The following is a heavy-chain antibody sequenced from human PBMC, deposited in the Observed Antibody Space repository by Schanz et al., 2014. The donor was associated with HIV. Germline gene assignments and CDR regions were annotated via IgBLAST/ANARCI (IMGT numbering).Heavy chain of an antibody. J-gene: IGHJ6*02. CDR2: IWYDGSNK. D-gene: IGHD3-10*01. Sequence: QVQLVESGGGVVQPGRSLRLSCAASGFTFSTYGMHWVRQAPGKGLEWEAVIWYDGSNKYYADSVKGRFTISRDNSKNTLYLQMNSLRADDTAVYYCARGSGPYYYYYGMDVWGQGTTVTVSS. CDR1: GFTFSTYG. CDR3: ARGSGPYYYYYGMDV. V-gene: IGHV3-33*01.